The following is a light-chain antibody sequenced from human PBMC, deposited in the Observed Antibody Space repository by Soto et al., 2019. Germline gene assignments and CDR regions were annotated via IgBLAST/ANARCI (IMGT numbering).Light chain of an antibody. V-gene: IGLV2-14*03. CDR2: DVT. CDR1: SSDVGGYNY. Sequence: QSALTQPASVSGSPGQSITISCTGTSSDVGGYNYVSWYQHHPGKAPKLIIYDVTNRPSGVSNPFSGSTSGNTASLTISGLQPEDDADYYCSSYTTSNTRQIVLGTGTKLTVL. CDR3: SSYTTSNTRQIV. J-gene: IGLJ1*01.